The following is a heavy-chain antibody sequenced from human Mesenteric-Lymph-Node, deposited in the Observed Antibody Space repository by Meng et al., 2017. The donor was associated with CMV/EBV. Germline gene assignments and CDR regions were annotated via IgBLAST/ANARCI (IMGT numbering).Heavy chain of an antibody. Sequence: GSLRLSCTVSGGSISSYHWSWIRQSPEKGLEWIGYISYSGSPNYNPSLKSRVTMSVDTSKNQFSLKLSSVTAADTAVYYCARGGGSYYDWFDPWGQGTLVTVSS. CDR2: ISYSGSP. CDR1: GGSISSYH. CDR3: ARGGGSYYDWFDP. V-gene: IGHV4-59*12. J-gene: IGHJ5*02. D-gene: IGHD1-26*01.